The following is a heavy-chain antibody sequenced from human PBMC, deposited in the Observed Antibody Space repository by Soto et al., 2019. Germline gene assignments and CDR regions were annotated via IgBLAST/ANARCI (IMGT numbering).Heavy chain of an antibody. CDR2: IKSKTDGGTT. J-gene: IGHJ6*02. V-gene: IGHV3-15*01. CDR1: GFTFSNAW. CDR3: TAGAYYYYYCMDV. Sequence: LSLTCAASGFTFSNAWMSWVRQAPGKGLEWVGRIKSKTDGGTTDYAAPVKGRFTISRDDSKNTLYLQMNSLKTEYTSVDYCTAGAYYYYYCMDVWGQGTTVTVSS. D-gene: IGHD7-27*01.